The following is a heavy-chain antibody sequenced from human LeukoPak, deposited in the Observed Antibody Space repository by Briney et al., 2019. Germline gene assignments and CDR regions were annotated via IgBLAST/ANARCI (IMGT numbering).Heavy chain of an antibody. D-gene: IGHD3-10*01. Sequence: ASVKVSCKASGYTFTGYYMHWVRQAPGQGLEWMGWINPNSGGTNYAQKFQGRVTMTRDTSISTAYMELSRLRSDDTAVYYCARQVRGRRETWFDPWGQGTLVTVSS. J-gene: IGHJ5*02. V-gene: IGHV1-2*02. CDR1: GYTFTGYY. CDR3: ARQVRGRRETWFDP. CDR2: INPNSGGT.